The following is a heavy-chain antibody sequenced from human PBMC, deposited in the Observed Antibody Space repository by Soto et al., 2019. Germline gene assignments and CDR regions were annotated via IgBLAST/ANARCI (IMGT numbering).Heavy chain of an antibody. J-gene: IGHJ5*02. D-gene: IGHD3-22*01. V-gene: IGHV4-31*03. CDR2: IYYSGST. CDR3: ARGKRVVVITTDGFDP. Sequence: QVQLQESGPGLVKPSQTLSLTCTVSGGSISSGGYYWSWIRQHPGKGLEWIGYIYYSGSTYYNPSLKSRVTISVDTSKNQFSLKLSSVTAADTAVYYCARGKRVVVITTDGFDPWGQGTLVTVSS. CDR1: GGSISSGGYY.